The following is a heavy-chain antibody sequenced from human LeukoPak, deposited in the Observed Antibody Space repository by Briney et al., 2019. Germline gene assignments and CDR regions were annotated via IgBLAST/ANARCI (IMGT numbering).Heavy chain of an antibody. CDR3: ARGTAVWFGELPLPNYYYYYMDV. Sequence: SETLSLTCAVYGGSFSGYYWSWIRQPPGKGLEWIGEINHSGSTNYNPSLKSRVTISVDTSKNQFSLKLSSVTAADTAVYYCARGTAVWFGELPLPNYYYYYMDVWGKGTTVTISS. V-gene: IGHV4-34*01. D-gene: IGHD3-10*01. CDR2: INHSGST. CDR1: GGSFSGYY. J-gene: IGHJ6*03.